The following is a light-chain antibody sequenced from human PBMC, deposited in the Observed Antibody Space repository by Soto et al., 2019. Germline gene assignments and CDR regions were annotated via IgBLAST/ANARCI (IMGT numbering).Light chain of an antibody. CDR3: QPCFHWPHT. V-gene: IGKV3-15*01. CDR2: GAS. CDR1: QSVTSN. Sequence: EIVMTQSPATLSVSPGERATLSCRASQSVTSNLAGYQQKPGRAPRILLYGASTRATGLPARFSGSGSGTKFPLTISHLQSEYFALDDCQPCFHWPHTLGQGTKLQSK. J-gene: IGKJ2*01.